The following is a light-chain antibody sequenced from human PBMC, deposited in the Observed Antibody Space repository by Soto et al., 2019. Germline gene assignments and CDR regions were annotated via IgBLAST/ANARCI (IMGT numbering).Light chain of an antibody. CDR3: SSYTSGTTLYV. J-gene: IGLJ1*01. Sequence: QSALTQPASVSGSPGRSITISCTGTSSDVGGYNYVSWYQHHAGKAPRLMIYASSNRPSGVSHRFSGSRSGNTASLIISGLQAEDEADYYCSSYTSGTTLYVFGTGTKLTVL. CDR2: ASS. CDR1: SSDVGGYNY. V-gene: IGLV2-14*01.